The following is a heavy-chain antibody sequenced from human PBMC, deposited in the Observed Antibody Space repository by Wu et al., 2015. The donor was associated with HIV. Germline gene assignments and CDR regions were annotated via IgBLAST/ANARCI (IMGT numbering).Heavy chain of an antibody. CDR2: VIPILHTT. V-gene: IGHV1-69*11. CDR1: GGTISSYA. Sequence: QVHLVQSGAEVKKPGSSVKVSCKASGGTISSYAISWVRQAPGQGLEWMGRVIPILHTTNYAQNFQGRVTITADESTSTAYMELNSLKSDDTAMYYCARTYSYDSSTYWGAFDIWGQGTMVIVSS. D-gene: IGHD3-22*01. J-gene: IGHJ3*02. CDR3: ARTYSYDSSTYWGAFDI.